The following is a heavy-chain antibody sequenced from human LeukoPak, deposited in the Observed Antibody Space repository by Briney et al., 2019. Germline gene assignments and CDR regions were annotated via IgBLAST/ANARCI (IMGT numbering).Heavy chain of an antibody. CDR1: GDSLTGYY. CDR2: IYYTGNT. J-gene: IGHJ4*02. D-gene: IGHD1-7*01. V-gene: IGHV4-39*01. Sequence: SETLSLTCTVSGDSLTGYYWGWIRQPPGKGLEWIGNIYYTGNTYYNPSLKSRVTISLDTSKNQFSLKLSSVTAADTAVYYCARRGDWDYYFDYWGQGTLVTVSS. CDR3: ARRGDWDYYFDY.